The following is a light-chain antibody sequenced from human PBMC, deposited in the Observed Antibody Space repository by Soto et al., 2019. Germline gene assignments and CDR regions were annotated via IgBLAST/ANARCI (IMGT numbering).Light chain of an antibody. CDR2: EGD. Sequence: QSALTQPASESGSPGQSITISCSGTSSDVGSSNLVSWYQQHPGKAPKLIIFEGDRRPSGVSGRFSGSKSGNTASLTISGLQAEDEADYYCCSFARSTTFYVFGTGTKLTVL. CDR1: SSDVGSSNL. V-gene: IGLV2-23*01. CDR3: CSFARSTTFYV. J-gene: IGLJ1*01.